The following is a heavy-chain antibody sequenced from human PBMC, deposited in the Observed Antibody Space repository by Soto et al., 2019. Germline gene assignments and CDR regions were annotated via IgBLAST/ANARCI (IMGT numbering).Heavy chain of an antibody. CDR2: IYYSGST. V-gene: IGHV4-59*01. J-gene: IGHJ3*02. CDR1: GGSISSYY. Sequence: SETLSLTCTVSGGSISSYYWSWIRQPPGKGLEWIGYIYYSGSTNYNPSLKSRVTISVDTSKNQFSLKLSSVTAADTAVYYCARVYSYAQGDAFDIWGQGTMVTVSS. CDR3: ARVYSYAQGDAFDI. D-gene: IGHD5-18*01.